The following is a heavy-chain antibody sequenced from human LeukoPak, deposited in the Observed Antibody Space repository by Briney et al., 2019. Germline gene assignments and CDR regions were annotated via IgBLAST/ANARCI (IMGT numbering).Heavy chain of an antibody. J-gene: IGHJ3*02. V-gene: IGHV4-59*01. CDR3: ARDGSSSWIDAFDI. D-gene: IGHD6-13*01. CDR1: GGSISGYY. Sequence: SETLSPTCTVSGGSISGYYWSWIRQPPGKGLEWIGYIYYSGSTNYNPSLKSRVTISVDTSKNQFSLKLSSVTAADTAVYYCARDGSSSWIDAFDIWGQGTMVTVSS. CDR2: IYYSGST.